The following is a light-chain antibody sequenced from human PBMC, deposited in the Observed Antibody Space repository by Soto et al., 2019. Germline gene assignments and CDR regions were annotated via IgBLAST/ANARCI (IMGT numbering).Light chain of an antibody. V-gene: IGKV1-39*01. CDR3: QQSYSTPLA. J-gene: IGKJ4*01. Sequence: QMTQSPSSLSASVGDRVTITCRASQSVSNYLNWYQQKPGKAPKLLIHAASSLQSGVPSRFSGSGSGTDFTLTISSLQPEDSATYYCQQSYSTPLAFGGGTKVEIK. CDR1: QSVSNY. CDR2: AAS.